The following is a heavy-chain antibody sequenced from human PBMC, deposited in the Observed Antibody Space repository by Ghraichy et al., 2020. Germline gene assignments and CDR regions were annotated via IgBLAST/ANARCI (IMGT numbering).Heavy chain of an antibody. CDR1: GGSFSGYY. J-gene: IGHJ6*02. CDR3: ERGSPLLYSSSSMYYYYGMDV. CDR2: INHSGST. Sequence: SETLSLTCAVYGGSFSGYYWSWIHQPPGKGLEWIGEINHSGSTNYNPSLKSRVTISVNTSKNQFSLKLSSVTAADTAVYYCERGSPLLYSSSSMYYYYGMDVWGQGTTVTVSS. D-gene: IGHD6-6*01. V-gene: IGHV4-34*01.